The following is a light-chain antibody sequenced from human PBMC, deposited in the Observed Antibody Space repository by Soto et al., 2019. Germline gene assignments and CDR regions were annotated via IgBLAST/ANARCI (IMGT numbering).Light chain of an antibody. J-gene: IGKJ2*01. CDR1: QSINIY. CDR2: GAS. V-gene: IGKV1-39*01. Sequence: IQLTQSPSSLAASVGDSVTITCRASQSINIYLNRYQQKPGKAPTLLIYGASSLQSGVPSRFTGGGSRTDFTLTISSLQPEDFATYYCQQSYRSPYTFGQGTKVAIK. CDR3: QQSYRSPYT.